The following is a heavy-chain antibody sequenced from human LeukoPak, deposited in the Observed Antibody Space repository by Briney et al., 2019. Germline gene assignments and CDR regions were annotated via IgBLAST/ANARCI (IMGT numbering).Heavy chain of an antibody. J-gene: IGHJ4*02. V-gene: IGHV1-69*05. CDR3: ARDRGSYYDSSGYYYGY. CDR1: GGTFSSYA. Sequence: ASVKVSCKASGGTFSSYAISWVRQAPGQGLEWMGRIIPIFGTASYAQKFQGRVTITTDESTSTAYMELSSLRSEDTAVYYCARDRGSYYDSSGYYYGYWGQGTLVTVSS. D-gene: IGHD3-22*01. CDR2: IIPIFGTA.